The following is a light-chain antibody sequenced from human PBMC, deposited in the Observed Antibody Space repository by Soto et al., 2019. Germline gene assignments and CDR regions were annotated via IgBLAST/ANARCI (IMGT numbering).Light chain of an antibody. V-gene: IGLV2-23*01. CDR3: CSYACSSTYVV. Sequence: QSALTQPASVSGSPGQSITISCTGTSSDVGSFNLVSWYQHHPGKAPKLMIYEGSKRPSGVSDRFSGSKSGNTASLTISGLPADDEADYYCCSYACSSTYVVFGGGTKLTVL. CDR1: SSDVGSFNL. CDR2: EGS. J-gene: IGLJ2*01.